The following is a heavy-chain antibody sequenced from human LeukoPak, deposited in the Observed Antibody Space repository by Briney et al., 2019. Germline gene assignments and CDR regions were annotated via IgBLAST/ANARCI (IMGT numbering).Heavy chain of an antibody. Sequence: GESLKISCKASGSSFTTYWIGWVRQMPGKGLEWMGIIYPGDSDTRYSPSFHGHVTMSADKSIGTAYLLWSSLEASDSAMYYCARRYCTSTSCYADSWGQGTLVTVSS. J-gene: IGHJ4*02. CDR3: ARRYCTSTSCYADS. D-gene: IGHD2-2*01. CDR2: IYPGDSDT. CDR1: GSSFTTYW. V-gene: IGHV5-51*01.